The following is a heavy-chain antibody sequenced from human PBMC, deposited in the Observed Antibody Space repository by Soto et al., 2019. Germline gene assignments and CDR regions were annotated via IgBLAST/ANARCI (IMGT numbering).Heavy chain of an antibody. J-gene: IGHJ4*02. D-gene: IGHD3-16*01. CDR1: GFSLSTSGVG. Sequence: QITLKESGPTLVKPTQTLTLTCTFSGFSLSTSGVGVGWIRQPPGKALEWLALIYWDDDKRYRPSLRRRLTLPKETAKSQVVITITNMEPVDTATYYCAHSRRGSYFDYWGQGTLVTVSS. V-gene: IGHV2-5*02. CDR3: AHSRRGSYFDY. CDR2: IYWDDDK.